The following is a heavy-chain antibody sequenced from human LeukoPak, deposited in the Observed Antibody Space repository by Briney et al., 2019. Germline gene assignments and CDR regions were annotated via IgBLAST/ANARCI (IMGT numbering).Heavy chain of an antibody. J-gene: IGHJ6*03. CDR2: ISSSTTII. Sequence: GGSLRLSCAASGFTLSGFGMNWFRQAPGKGLEWVSYISSSTTIIYYADSVKGRFIISRDNAKNSLYLQMNSLRAEDTAVYYCAKGHGSSWEYYYYYMDVWGKGTTVTISS. CDR1: GFTLSGFG. CDR3: AKGHGSSWEYYYYYMDV. V-gene: IGHV3-48*01. D-gene: IGHD6-13*01.